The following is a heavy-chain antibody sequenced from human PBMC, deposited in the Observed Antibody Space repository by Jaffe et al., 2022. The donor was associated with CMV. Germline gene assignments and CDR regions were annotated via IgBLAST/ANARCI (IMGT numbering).Heavy chain of an antibody. CDR3: ARGSEWFGDVLDYYGMDV. CDR1: GFTFSSYW. Sequence: EVQLVESGGGLVQPGGSLRLSCAASGFTFSSYWMHWVRQAPGKGLVWVSRINSDGSSTSYADSVKGRFTISRDNAKNTLYLQMNSLRAEDTAVYYCARGSEWFGDVLDYYGMDVWGQGTTVTVSS. D-gene: IGHD3-10*01. CDR2: INSDGSST. V-gene: IGHV3-74*01. J-gene: IGHJ6*02.